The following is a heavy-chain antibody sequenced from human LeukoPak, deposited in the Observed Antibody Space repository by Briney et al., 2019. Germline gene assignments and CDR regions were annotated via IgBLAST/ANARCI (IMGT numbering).Heavy chain of an antibody. D-gene: IGHD3-10*01. Sequence: SETLSPTCTVSGGSISSSSYYWGWIRQPPGKGLEWIGEINHSGSTNYNPSLKSRVTISVDTSKNQFSLKLSSVTAADTAVYYCARARVLLWFGELSRFDYWGQGTLVTVSS. CDR3: ARARVLLWFGELSRFDY. CDR2: INHSGST. V-gene: IGHV4-39*07. CDR1: GGSISSSSYY. J-gene: IGHJ4*02.